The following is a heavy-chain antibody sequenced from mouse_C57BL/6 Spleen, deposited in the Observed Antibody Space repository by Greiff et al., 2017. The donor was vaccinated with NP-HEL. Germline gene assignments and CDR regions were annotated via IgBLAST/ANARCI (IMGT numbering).Heavy chain of an antibody. V-gene: IGHV1-15*01. J-gene: IGHJ3*01. CDR1: GYTFTDYE. Sequence: QVQLQQSGAELVRPGASVTLSCKASGYTFTDYEMHWVKQTPVHGLEWIGAIDPETGGTAYNQKFKGKAILTADKSSSTAYMELRSLTSEDSAVYYCTRNLNYYGSSYGWFAYWGQGTLVTVSA. CDR2: IDPETGGT. CDR3: TRNLNYYGSSYGWFAY. D-gene: IGHD1-1*01.